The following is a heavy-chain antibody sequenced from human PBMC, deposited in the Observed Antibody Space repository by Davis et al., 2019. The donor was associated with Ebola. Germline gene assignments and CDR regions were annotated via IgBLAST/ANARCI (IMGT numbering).Heavy chain of an antibody. CDR1: GGSISSYY. Sequence: MPSETLSLTCTVSGGSISSYYWSWIRQPPGKGLEWIGYIYYSGSTNYNPSLKSRVTISVDTSKNQFSLKLSSVTAADTAVYYCASGIAVAGALDYWGQGTLVTVSS. V-gene: IGHV4-59*12. J-gene: IGHJ4*02. CDR2: IYYSGST. CDR3: ASGIAVAGALDY. D-gene: IGHD6-19*01.